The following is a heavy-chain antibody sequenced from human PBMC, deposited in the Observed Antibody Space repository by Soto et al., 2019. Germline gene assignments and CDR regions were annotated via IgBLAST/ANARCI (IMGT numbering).Heavy chain of an antibody. Sequence: GGSLRLSCAASGFTFSSYAMSWVRQAPGKGLEWVSAISGSGGSTYYADSVKGRFTISRDNSKNTLYLQMNSLRAEDTAVYYCAKDPSTAARPEEYYYYGMDVWGQGTTVTVSS. CDR3: AKDPSTAARPEEYYYYGMDV. J-gene: IGHJ6*02. V-gene: IGHV3-23*01. CDR1: GFTFSSYA. D-gene: IGHD6-6*01. CDR2: ISGSGGST.